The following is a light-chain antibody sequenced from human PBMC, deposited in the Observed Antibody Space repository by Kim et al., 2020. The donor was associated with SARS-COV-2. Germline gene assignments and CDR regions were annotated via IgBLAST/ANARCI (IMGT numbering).Light chain of an antibody. CDR3: QTWGTPV. J-gene: IGLJ3*02. CDR2: LNSDGSH. Sequence: LGASVKLTCTLSSGHSSYAIAWHQQQPEKGPRYLMKLNSDGSHSKGDGIPDRFSGSSSGAERYLTISSLQSEDEADYYCQTWGTPVFGGGTQLTVL. V-gene: IGLV4-69*01. CDR1: SGHSSYA.